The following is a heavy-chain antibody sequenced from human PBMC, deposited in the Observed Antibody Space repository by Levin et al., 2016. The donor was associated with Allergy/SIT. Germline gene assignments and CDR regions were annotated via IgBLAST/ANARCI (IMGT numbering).Heavy chain of an antibody. D-gene: IGHD3-22*01. Sequence: GESLKISCAASGFTFSSYWMHWVRQAPGEGLVWVSRIDSDGSRIDYADSVKGRFTISRDNAKNTMHLQMNTLRAEDTAVYYCAREEIYNDKSYFVGWGQGTLVTVSS. CDR1: GFTFSSYW. CDR2: IDSDGSRI. J-gene: IGHJ4*02. V-gene: IGHV3-74*01. CDR3: AREEIYNDKSYFVG.